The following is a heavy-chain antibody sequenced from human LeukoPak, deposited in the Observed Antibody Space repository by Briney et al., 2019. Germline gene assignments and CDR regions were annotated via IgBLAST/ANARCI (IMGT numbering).Heavy chain of an antibody. CDR2: ISADSGKT. Sequence: ASVTVSCKASGYTFTNYAITWVRQAPGQGLEWMGWISADSGKTNYAQKLQGRVTMTTDTSTTTAYMELRSLRSDDTAVYYCARDSYIEPNHSDYWGQGTVVTVSS. D-gene: IGHD2-15*01. J-gene: IGHJ4*02. CDR1: GYTFTNYA. V-gene: IGHV1-18*01. CDR3: ARDSYIEPNHSDY.